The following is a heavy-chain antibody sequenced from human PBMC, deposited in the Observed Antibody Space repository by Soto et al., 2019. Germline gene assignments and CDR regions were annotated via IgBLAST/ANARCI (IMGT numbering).Heavy chain of an antibody. D-gene: IGHD2-21*01. CDR3: ARVIWSGTVGVFDC. Sequence: QITLKESGPTLVKPTQTLTLTCTFSGFSLSSSGVGVGWIRQPPGKALEWLALIYWDNYKQYSPSLKNRFTTXKXTXXNQVVLTMTKMEPVDTGTYYCARVIWSGTVGVFDCWGQATLVTVSS. CDR1: GFSLSSSGVG. J-gene: IGHJ4*02. V-gene: IGHV2-5*02. CDR2: IYWDNYK.